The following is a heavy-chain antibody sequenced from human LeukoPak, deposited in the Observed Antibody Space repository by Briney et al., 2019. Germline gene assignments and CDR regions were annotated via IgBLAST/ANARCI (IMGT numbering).Heavy chain of an antibody. V-gene: IGHV4-39*07. CDR1: GGSINSSSYY. Sequence: PSETLSLTCTVSGGSINSSSYYWGWVRQPPGKGLEWIGSIYYGGSTYYNPSLKSRVTISVDTSKNQFSLKVNSVTAADTAVYYCARDAGHQLSRRNYYAMDVWGQGTTVTVSS. CDR2: IYYGGST. D-gene: IGHD2-2*01. CDR3: ARDAGHQLSRRNYYAMDV. J-gene: IGHJ6*02.